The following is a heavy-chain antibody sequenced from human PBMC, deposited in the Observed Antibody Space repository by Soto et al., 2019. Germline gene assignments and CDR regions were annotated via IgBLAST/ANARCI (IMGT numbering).Heavy chain of an antibody. V-gene: IGHV1-69*13. CDR1: GGTFSSYA. D-gene: IGHD2-15*01. Sequence: SVKVSCKASGGTFSSYAISWVRQAPGQGLEWMGGIIPIFGTANYAQKFQGRVTITADESTSTAYMELSSLRSEDTAVYYCARXRVDCSGGSCASNWFDPWGQGTLVTVSS. J-gene: IGHJ5*02. CDR3: ARXRVDCSGGSCASNWFDP. CDR2: IIPIFGTA.